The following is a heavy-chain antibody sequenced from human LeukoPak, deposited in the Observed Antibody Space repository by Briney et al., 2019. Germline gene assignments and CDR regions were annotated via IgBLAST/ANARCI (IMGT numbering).Heavy chain of an antibody. CDR2: ISWNSGSI. V-gene: IGHV3-9*01. Sequence: GGSLRLSCAASGFTFDDYAMHWVRQAPGKGLEWVSGISWNSGSIGYADSVKGRFTISRDNAKNSLYLQMNSLRAEDTAVYYCARDRRSGSYYGYWGQGTLVTVSS. CDR1: GFTFDDYA. CDR3: ARDRRSGSYYGY. D-gene: IGHD1-26*01. J-gene: IGHJ4*02.